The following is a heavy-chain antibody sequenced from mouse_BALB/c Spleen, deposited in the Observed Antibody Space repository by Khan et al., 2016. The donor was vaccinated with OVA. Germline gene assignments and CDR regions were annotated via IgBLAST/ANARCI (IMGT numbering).Heavy chain of an antibody. J-gene: IGHJ4*01. CDR3: ARSLVDYYAMDY. D-gene: IGHD2-2*01. V-gene: IGHV5-9-3*01. CDR1: GFTFSSYA. Sequence: ELVESGGGSVKPGGSLKLSCSASGFTFSSYAMSWVRQTPEKRLELVATISSGGHYTFYPDSVKGRFTISRDNARNTLYLQMSSLRSEDTAMYYCARSLVDYYAMDYWGQGASVTVSS. CDR2: ISSGGHYT.